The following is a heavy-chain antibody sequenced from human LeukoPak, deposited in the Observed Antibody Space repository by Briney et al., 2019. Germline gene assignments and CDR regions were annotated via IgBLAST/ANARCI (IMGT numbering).Heavy chain of an antibody. CDR3: AKWMVRRDFWSGAFDI. CDR2: ISGSGYNS. Sequence: GGSLRLSCAASGFTFSSYAMTWVRQAPGKGLEWVSAISGSGYNSYYADSVKGRFTISRDNSKNNLFLQMNSLRGEDTAIYYCAKWMVRRDFWSGAFDIWGQGTMVTV. D-gene: IGHD3-3*01. CDR1: GFTFSSYA. V-gene: IGHV3-23*01. J-gene: IGHJ3*02.